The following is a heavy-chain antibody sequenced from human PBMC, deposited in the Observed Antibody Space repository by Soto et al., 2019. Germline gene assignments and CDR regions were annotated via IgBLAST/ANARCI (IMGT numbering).Heavy chain of an antibody. J-gene: IGHJ6*02. V-gene: IGHV3-7*05. D-gene: IGHD3-10*01. CDR1: GYTFSTYW. CDR3: VRFGFYYGMDV. CDR2: IKPDGGEQ. Sequence: GGSLRLSCAASGYTFSTYWMSWVRQAPGRGLEWVATIKPDGGEQYYVDSVKGRLTISRDNAKDLVYLQMISLRADDTAVYYCVRFGFYYGMDVWGQGTTVTVSS.